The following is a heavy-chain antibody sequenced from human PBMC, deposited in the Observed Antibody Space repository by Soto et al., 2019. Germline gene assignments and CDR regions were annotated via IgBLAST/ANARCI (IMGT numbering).Heavy chain of an antibody. D-gene: IGHD3-10*01. CDR1: GFSFISHV. J-gene: IGHJ4*02. CDR2: MNGDGRNI. V-gene: IGHV3-23*01. Sequence: PGGSLRLSCVASGFSFISHVLTWVRQAPGKGLEWVSGMNGDGRNIFYADSVKGRFTISRDNSKDTLYLQMNSLTAEDTAVYYCARDMGLSFWGQGTLVTVSS. CDR3: ARDMGLSF.